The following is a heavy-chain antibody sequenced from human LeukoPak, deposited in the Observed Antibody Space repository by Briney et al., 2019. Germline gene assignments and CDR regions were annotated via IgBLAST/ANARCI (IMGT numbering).Heavy chain of an antibody. J-gene: IGHJ4*02. CDR3: ARGGMVRGEGGD. CDR2: ISSSSSYI. V-gene: IGHV3-21*01. CDR1: GFTFSSYS. D-gene: IGHD3-10*01. Sequence: GGSLRLSCAASGFTFSSYSMNWVRQAPGKGLEWVSSISSSSSYIYYADSVKGRFTISRDNAKNSLYLQMNSLRAEDTAVYYCARGGMVRGEGGDWGQGTLVTVSS.